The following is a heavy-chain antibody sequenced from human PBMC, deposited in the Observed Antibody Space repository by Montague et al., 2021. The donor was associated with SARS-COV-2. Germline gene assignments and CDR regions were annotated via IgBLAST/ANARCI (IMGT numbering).Heavy chain of an antibody. CDR3: VREKDNFDDSGSE. J-gene: IGHJ4*02. Sequence: SETLSLTCSVSGVSISSGSYYWSWVRQPPGKGLEWIGYVYHTGSTNHNPSLKSRVTLSIDTSKNQFSLNLTSVTTADTAVYYCVREKDNFDDSGSEWGQGSLVIV. V-gene: IGHV4-61*01. CDR1: GVSISSGSYY. D-gene: IGHD3-22*01. CDR2: VYHTGST.